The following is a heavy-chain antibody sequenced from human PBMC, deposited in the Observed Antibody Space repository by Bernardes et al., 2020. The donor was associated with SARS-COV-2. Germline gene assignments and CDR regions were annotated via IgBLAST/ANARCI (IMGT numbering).Heavy chain of an antibody. CDR2: IKPDGREN. J-gene: IGHJ5*02. Sequence: GGSLRLSCAASGFTFSSYWMSWVRQAPGKGLEWVANIKPDGRENSYVYSVKGRFTISRDNAKTSLYLQMNSLRAEDTAVYYCASTRIAVAGTLRGYFNWFDRWGKGTMVT. V-gene: IGHV3-7*01. CDR3: ASTRIAVAGTLRGYFNWFDR. D-gene: IGHD6-19*01. CDR1: GFTFSSYW.